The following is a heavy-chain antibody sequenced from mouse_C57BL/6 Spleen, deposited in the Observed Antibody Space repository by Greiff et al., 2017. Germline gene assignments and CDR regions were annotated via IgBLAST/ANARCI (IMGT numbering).Heavy chain of an antibody. D-gene: IGHD2-4*01. J-gene: IGHJ1*03. Sequence: EVNLVESGGGLVQPKGSLKLSCAASGFSFNTYAMNWVRQAPGKGVEWVARIRSKSNNYATYYADSVKDRFTISRDESESMLYLQMNNLKTEDTAMYYCVRPPYDFYWYFDVWGTGTTVTVSS. CDR2: IRSKSNNYAT. CDR3: VRPPYDFYWYFDV. CDR1: GFSFNTYA. V-gene: IGHV10-1*01.